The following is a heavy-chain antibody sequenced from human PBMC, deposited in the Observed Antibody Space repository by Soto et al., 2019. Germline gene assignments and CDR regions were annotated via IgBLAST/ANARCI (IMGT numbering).Heavy chain of an antibody. CDR2: ISYDGSNK. V-gene: IGHV3-30*03. D-gene: IGHD6-19*01. CDR1: GFTFSNYG. Sequence: QVQLVESGGGVVQPGRSLRLSCAASGFTFSNYGMHWVRQAPGKGLEWVAVISYDGSNKYDADSVKGRFSISRDNSKNTLYLQMSSLRAEDTAVYYCVSTSDWDRNEVGYWGQGTLVTVSS. CDR3: VSTSDWDRNEVGY. J-gene: IGHJ4*02.